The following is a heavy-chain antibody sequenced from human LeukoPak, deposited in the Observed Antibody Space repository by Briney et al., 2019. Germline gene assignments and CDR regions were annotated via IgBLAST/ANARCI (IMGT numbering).Heavy chain of an antibody. J-gene: IGHJ4*02. V-gene: IGHV1-24*01. CDR1: GYTLTELS. Sequence: ASVKVSCKVSGYTLTELSMHWVRQAPGKGLEWMGGFGPEDGETIYAQKFQGRVTMTEDTSTDTAYMELSSLRSEDTAVYYCATVPSAYGWYFDYWGQGTLVTVSS. CDR2: FGPEDGET. CDR3: ATVPSAYGWYFDY. D-gene: IGHD5-12*01.